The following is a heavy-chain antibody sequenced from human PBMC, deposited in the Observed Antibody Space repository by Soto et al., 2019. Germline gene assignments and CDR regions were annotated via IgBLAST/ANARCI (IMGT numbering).Heavy chain of an antibody. CDR1: GFTFSNAW. Sequence: EVQLVEAGGGLVKPGGSLRLSCAASGFTFSNAWMTWVRQAPGKGLEWVGRVKSKTDGGTTDHAAPVKGRFNISRDDSKNTLYLQMSGLKTEDTAVYYCTRYYYDSSGHLDYWGQGTLVTVSS. CDR3: TRYYYDSSGHLDY. J-gene: IGHJ4*02. CDR2: VKSKTDGGTT. V-gene: IGHV3-15*01. D-gene: IGHD3-22*01.